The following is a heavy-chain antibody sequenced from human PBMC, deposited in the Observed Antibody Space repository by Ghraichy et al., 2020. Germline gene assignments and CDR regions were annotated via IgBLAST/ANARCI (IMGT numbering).Heavy chain of an antibody. V-gene: IGHV4-34*01. CDR1: GGSFSGYY. CDR3: AGETTVTTEVRDG. D-gene: IGHD4-17*01. Sequence: SETLSLTCAVYGGSFSGYYWSWIRQPPGKGLEWIGEINHSGSTNYNPSLKSRVTISVDTSKNQFSLKLSSVTAADTAVYYCAGETTVTTEVRDGWGQGTLVTVSS. CDR2: INHSGST. J-gene: IGHJ4*02.